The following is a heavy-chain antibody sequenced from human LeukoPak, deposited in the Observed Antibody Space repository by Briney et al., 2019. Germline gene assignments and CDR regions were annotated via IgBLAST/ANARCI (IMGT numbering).Heavy chain of an antibody. J-gene: IGHJ4*02. D-gene: IGHD2-2*01. Sequence: PGESLRLSCAASGFSFSTYSMNWVRQAPGKGLEWVSYISSSSSTIYYADSVKGRFTISRDNAKNSLYLQMNSLRDEDTAVYYCAKAGCSSTSCYANYWGQGTLVTVSS. CDR1: GFSFSTYS. CDR2: ISSSSSTI. V-gene: IGHV3-48*02. CDR3: AKAGCSSTSCYANY.